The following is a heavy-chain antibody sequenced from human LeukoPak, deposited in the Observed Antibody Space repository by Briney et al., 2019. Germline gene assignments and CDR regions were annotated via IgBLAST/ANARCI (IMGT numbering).Heavy chain of an antibody. CDR2: ISYDGSDK. CDR3: ARDGGYSSGWLMV. V-gene: IGHV3-30*04. D-gene: IGHD6-19*01. J-gene: IGHJ4*02. Sequence: GRSLRLSCAASGFTFSSYAMHWVRQAPGKGLEWVASISYDGSDKYYADSVKGRFTISRDDSKNTLYVQMNSLRAEDTAVYYCARDGGYSSGWLMVWGQGTLVTVSS. CDR1: GFTFSSYA.